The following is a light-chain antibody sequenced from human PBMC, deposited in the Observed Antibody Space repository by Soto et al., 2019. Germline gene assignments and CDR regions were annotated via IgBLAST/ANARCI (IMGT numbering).Light chain of an antibody. Sequence: EIVLTQSPDTLSLSPGEGASLSCRASQSVHTFLAWYQQKPGQAPRLLIYGASTRATGVPARFSGSGSGTDFTLTISSLEPEDFAVYYCQQRSNWPSLTFGGGTKVDIK. CDR3: QQRSNWPSLT. J-gene: IGKJ4*01. V-gene: IGKV3-11*01. CDR1: QSVHTF. CDR2: GAS.